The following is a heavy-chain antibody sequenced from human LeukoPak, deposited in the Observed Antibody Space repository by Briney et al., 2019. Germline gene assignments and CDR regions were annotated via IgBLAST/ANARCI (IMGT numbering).Heavy chain of an antibody. Sequence: ASVKVSCKVSGYTLTELSMHWVRQAHGKGLEWMGGFDPEDGETIYAQKFQGRVTMTEDTSTDTAYMELSSLRSEDTAVYYCATGSPWRYDSNYYYYYGMDVWGQGTTVTVSS. D-gene: IGHD3-22*01. V-gene: IGHV1-24*01. CDR2: FDPEDGET. CDR1: GYTLTELS. CDR3: ATGSPWRYDSNYYYYYGMDV. J-gene: IGHJ6*02.